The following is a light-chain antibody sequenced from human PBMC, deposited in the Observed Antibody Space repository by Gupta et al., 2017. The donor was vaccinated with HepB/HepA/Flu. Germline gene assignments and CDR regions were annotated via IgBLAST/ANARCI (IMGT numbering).Light chain of an antibody. CDR2: WAS. V-gene: IGKV4-1*01. Sequence: DIVMTQSPDSLAVSLGERATINCKSSQSVLYSSNNKNYLVWYQQKPGQPPKLLIYWASTRESGVPDRFSGSGSGTDFTLTISSLQAEDVAVYYCQQCYSSPRTFGQGTKVELK. J-gene: IGKJ1*01. CDR1: QSVLYSSNNKNY. CDR3: QQCYSSPRT.